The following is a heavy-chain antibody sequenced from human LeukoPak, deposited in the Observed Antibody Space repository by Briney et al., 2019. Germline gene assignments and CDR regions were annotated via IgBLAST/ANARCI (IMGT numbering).Heavy chain of an antibody. CDR3: AKDYGSGSYSVDY. J-gene: IGHJ4*02. Sequence: GGSLRLSCAASGFTFSSYAMHWVRQAPGKGLEWVAVISYDGSDKYYADSVKGRFTISRDNSKNTLYLQMTSLRSEDTAVYYCAKDYGSGSYSVDYWGQGTLVTVSS. CDR1: GFTFSSYA. D-gene: IGHD3-10*01. CDR2: ISYDGSDK. V-gene: IGHV3-30*04.